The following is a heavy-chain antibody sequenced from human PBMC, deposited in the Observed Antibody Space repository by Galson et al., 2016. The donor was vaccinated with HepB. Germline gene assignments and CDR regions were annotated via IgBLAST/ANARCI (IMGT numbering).Heavy chain of an antibody. CDR1: GFSFSNYA. CDR3: AKDPIQCGGDCTRASYYFDY. D-gene: IGHD2-21*02. J-gene: IGHJ4*02. CDR2: LSGSGGST. Sequence: SLRLSCAASGFSFSNYAMSWVRQAPGKGLEWVSALSGSGGSTYYADSVKGRFAISRDNSKNTLYLQMNSLRAEDTAVYYCAKDPIQCGGDCTRASYYFDYWGQGLLVTVSS. V-gene: IGHV3-23*01.